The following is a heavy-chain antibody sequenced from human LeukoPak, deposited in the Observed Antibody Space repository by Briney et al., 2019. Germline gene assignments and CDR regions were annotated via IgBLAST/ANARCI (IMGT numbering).Heavy chain of an antibody. CDR2: IYSGGNT. V-gene: IGHV3-53*05. CDR3: AKDIYYDILTGYSTLDY. Sequence: PGGSLRLSCAVSGFTVGSNYMSWIRQAPGKGLEWVSVIYSGGNTHSADSVKGRFTISRDNSKNTLYLQMNSLRAEDTALYYCAKDIYYDILTGYSTLDYWGQGTLVTVSS. CDR1: GFTVGSNY. J-gene: IGHJ4*02. D-gene: IGHD3-9*01.